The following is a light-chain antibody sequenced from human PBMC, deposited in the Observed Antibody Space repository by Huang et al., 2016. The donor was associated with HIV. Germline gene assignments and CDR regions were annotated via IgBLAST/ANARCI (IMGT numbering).Light chain of an antibody. CDR1: HSVDSD. CDR2: DAS. CDR3: QQYNDCPPLT. V-gene: IGKV3-15*01. Sequence: EIEMTQSPATLSVSPGERATLSCRASHSVDSDLAWYQQKPGQDPRLLIYDASTRATGISAKFNGTGSGTEFSLSITNLQSEDFAVYYCQQYNDCPPLTFGGGTKVEI. J-gene: IGKJ4*01.